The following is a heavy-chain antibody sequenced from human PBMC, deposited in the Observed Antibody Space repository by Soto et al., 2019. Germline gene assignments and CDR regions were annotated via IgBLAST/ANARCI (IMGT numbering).Heavy chain of an antibody. CDR1: GFSLSTNGVG. V-gene: IGHV2-5*02. J-gene: IGHJ4*02. CDR2: IYWDDDK. CDR3: VHDDVAQRGFDF. D-gene: IGHD3-10*01. Sequence: QITLKESGPTLVKPTQTLTLTCTFSGFSLSTNGVGVGWIRQPPGKALEWLALIYWDDDKRYSPSLNSMLTFTKDASITQVVLAIINMDPVDTATYFCVHDDVAQRGFDFWGQGPLVTVSS.